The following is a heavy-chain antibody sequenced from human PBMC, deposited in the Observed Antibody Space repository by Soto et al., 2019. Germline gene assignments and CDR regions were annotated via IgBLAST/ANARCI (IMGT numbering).Heavy chain of an antibody. CDR3: AKVFYYYDSSGYYYFDY. D-gene: IGHD3-22*01. Sequence: LRLSCAASGFTFSSYAVSWVRQAPGKGPEWISSISGSGSTIYYADSVKGRFTISRDNSKNTLYLQMSSLGAEDTAVYYCAKVFYYYDSSGYYYFDYWGQGTLVTVSS. J-gene: IGHJ4*02. V-gene: IGHV3-23*01. CDR2: ISGSGSTI. CDR1: GFTFSSYA.